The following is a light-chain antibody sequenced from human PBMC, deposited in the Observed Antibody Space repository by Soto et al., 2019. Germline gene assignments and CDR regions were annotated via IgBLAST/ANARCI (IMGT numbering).Light chain of an antibody. CDR2: KAS. Sequence: IQMTQAPSTLSRSVGDRVTITCRASQTISSWLAWYQQKPGKAPKLLIYKASSLESGVPSRFSGSGSETEFTLTISSLFPDDFATYYCQQYNRYWSFGQG. J-gene: IGKJ1*01. CDR3: QQYNRYWS. CDR1: QTISSW. V-gene: IGKV1-5*03.